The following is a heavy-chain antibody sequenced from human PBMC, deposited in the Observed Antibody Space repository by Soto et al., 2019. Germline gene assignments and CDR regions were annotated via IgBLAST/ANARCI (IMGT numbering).Heavy chain of an antibody. CDR2: IYPGDSDT. V-gene: IGHV5-51*01. CDR3: ARQAVTKYYYDSSGPPWEVYYGMYV. D-gene: IGHD3-22*01. CDR1: GYSFTSDW. Sequence: PGESLKVSCKGSGYSFTSDWIGWVRQIPGKGLEWMGIIYPGDSDTRYSPSFQGQVTISADKSISTAYLQWSSLKASDTAMYYCARQAVTKYYYDSSGPPWEVYYGMYVWGQGTTVTVSS. J-gene: IGHJ6*02.